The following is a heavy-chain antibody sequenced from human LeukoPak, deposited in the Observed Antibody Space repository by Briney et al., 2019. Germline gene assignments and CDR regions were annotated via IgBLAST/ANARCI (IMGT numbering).Heavy chain of an antibody. CDR2: IYYSGST. J-gene: IGHJ4*02. V-gene: IGHV4-39*01. Sequence: PSETLSLTCTVSGGSISSSSYYWGWIRQPPGKGLKWIGSIYYSGSTYYNPSLKSRVTISVDTSKNQFSLKLSSVTAADTAVYYCARRVAVVAARAFDYWGQGTLVTVSS. CDR3: ARRVAVVAARAFDY. CDR1: GGSISSSSYY. D-gene: IGHD6-6*01.